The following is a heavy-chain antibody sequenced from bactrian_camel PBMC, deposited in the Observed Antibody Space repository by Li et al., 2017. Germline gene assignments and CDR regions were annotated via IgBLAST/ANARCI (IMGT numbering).Heavy chain of an antibody. CDR3: AADHSWLLVNFMEADFDY. J-gene: IGHJ4*01. CDR2: IESGGRT. Sequence: ESGGGSVQAGGSLRLTCAASGYTYSDYCLGWFRQVPGKEREDVAVIESGGRTIYKDSVKGRLTISRDNAENTLYLQMESLKPEDTGVYYCAADHSWLLVNFMEADFDYWGSRTQVTVS. V-gene: IGHV3S55*01. CDR1: GYTYSDYC. D-gene: IGHD2*01.